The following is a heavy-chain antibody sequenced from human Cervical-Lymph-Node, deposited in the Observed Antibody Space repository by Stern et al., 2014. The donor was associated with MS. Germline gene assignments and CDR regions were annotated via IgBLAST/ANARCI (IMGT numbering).Heavy chain of an antibody. V-gene: IGHV3-23*04. Sequence: VQLVGSGGGLVQPGGSLRLSCAASGFTFSSYAMSWVRQAPGKGLEWVSGISGSGGSTYYADSVKGRFTISRDNSKNTLYLQMNSLRAEDTAVYYCAKDRDFWSGYPNYFDYWGQGTLVTVSS. J-gene: IGHJ4*02. CDR3: AKDRDFWSGYPNYFDY. CDR1: GFTFSSYA. CDR2: ISGSGGST. D-gene: IGHD3-3*01.